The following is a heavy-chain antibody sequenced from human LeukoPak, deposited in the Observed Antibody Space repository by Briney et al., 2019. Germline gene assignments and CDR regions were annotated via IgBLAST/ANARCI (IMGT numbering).Heavy chain of an antibody. CDR1: GFTFSSYW. Sequence: GGSLGLSCAASGFTFSSYWMSWVRQAPGKGLEWVANMNQDGREKYYVDSVKGRFTISRDNAENSLYLEMDSLRAEDTAVCYCARDDSGADYWGQGTLVTVSS. CDR3: ARDDSGADY. V-gene: IGHV3-7*01. CDR2: MNQDGREK. J-gene: IGHJ4*02. D-gene: IGHD6-19*01.